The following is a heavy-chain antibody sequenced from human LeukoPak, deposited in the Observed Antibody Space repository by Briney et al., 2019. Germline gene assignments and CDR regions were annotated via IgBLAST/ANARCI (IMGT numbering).Heavy chain of an antibody. Sequence: PSETLSLTCTVSGGSISSYYWSWIRQPAGKGLEWIGRIYTSGSTNYNPSLKSRVTMSVDTSKDQFSLKLSSVTAADTAVYYCARGLRAFDINRAFDIWGQGTMVTVSS. J-gene: IGHJ3*02. CDR1: GGSISSYY. D-gene: IGHD3-9*01. CDR3: ARGLRAFDINRAFDI. V-gene: IGHV4-4*07. CDR2: IYTSGST.